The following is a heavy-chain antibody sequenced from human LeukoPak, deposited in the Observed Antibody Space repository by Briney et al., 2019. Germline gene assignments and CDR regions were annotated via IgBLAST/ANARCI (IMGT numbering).Heavy chain of an antibody. CDR3: ARDFRTQLDGYSPPYHFDY. Sequence: GGSLRLSCAASGFTFSTHSMSWVRQAPGKGLEWVSSISSGSSHIYYADSMKGRFTISRDNARNSLFLQMNSLRAEDTAEYYCARDFRTQLDGYSPPYHFDYWGQEALVTVSS. CDR1: GFTFSTHS. J-gene: IGHJ4*02. V-gene: IGHV3-21*01. D-gene: IGHD5-24*01. CDR2: ISSGSSHI.